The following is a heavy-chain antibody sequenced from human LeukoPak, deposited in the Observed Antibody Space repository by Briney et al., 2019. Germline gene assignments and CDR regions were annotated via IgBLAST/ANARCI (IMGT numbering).Heavy chain of an antibody. V-gene: IGHV3-48*03. CDR3: ARVPSANSSTGD. Sequence: PGGSLRLSCAASGFTFSSYEMNWVRQAPRKGLEWVSYISSSGSTIYYADSVKGRFTISRDNAKNSLYPQMNSLRAEDTAVYYCARVPSANSSTGDGGQGTLVTVSS. J-gene: IGHJ4*02. CDR2: ISSSGSTI. CDR1: GFTFSSYE. D-gene: IGHD6-13*01.